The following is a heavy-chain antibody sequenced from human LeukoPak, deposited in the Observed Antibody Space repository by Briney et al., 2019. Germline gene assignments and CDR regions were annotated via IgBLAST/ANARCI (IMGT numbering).Heavy chain of an antibody. CDR1: GFTVISTG. Sequence: GGCLRPSFSTIGFTVISTGMDSVRQAPGKGLEWVAVIWYDGSNKYYADSVKGRFTISRDNSKNTLYLHMNSLRAEDSAVYYCARDPGFSTARGPEYAGENYGVDVWGQGTTVTVSS. V-gene: IGHV3-33*01. D-gene: IGHD2-2*01. CDR3: ARDPGFSTARGPEYAGENYGVDV. J-gene: IGHJ6*02. CDR2: IWYDGSNK.